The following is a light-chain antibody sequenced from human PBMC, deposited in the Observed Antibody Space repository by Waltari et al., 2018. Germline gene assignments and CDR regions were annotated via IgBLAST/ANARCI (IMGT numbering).Light chain of an antibody. CDR2: AAS. CDR1: QPVSRY. Sequence: VLMTQYPSPLSASVGVRGTIPCRANQPVSRYLNWYQQEPGRAPKLLLYAASSLQSGVPSRFSGSGSGTDFILTISSLQPEDVATYYCQQSYTSPWTFGQGTKVDFK. V-gene: IGKV1-39*01. CDR3: QQSYTSPWT. J-gene: IGKJ1*01.